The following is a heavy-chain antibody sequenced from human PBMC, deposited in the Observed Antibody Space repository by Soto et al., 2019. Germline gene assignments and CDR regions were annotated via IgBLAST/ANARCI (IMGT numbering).Heavy chain of an antibody. CDR3: AKLGAGTIY. D-gene: IGHD6-13*01. V-gene: IGHV3-23*01. Sequence: GGSLRLFCAASGFTFSTYALTWVRQAPGKGLEWVSAIADHGGNTYYADSVKGRFTISRDNSKNTLYLQMNSLRAEDTALYYCAKLGAGTIYWGQGTLVTVSS. CDR1: GFTFSTYA. J-gene: IGHJ4*02. CDR2: IADHGGNT.